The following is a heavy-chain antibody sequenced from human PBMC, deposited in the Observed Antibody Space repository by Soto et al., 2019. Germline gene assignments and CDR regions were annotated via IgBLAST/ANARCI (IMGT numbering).Heavy chain of an antibody. CDR1: GGSFSSGDYY. V-gene: IGHV4-31*03. CDR2: IYYSGST. J-gene: IGHJ5*02. D-gene: IGHD4-17*01. CDR3: AREFVNGDYGGWFDP. Sequence: SETLSLTCTVSGGSFSSGDYYWSWIRQHPGKGLEWIGYIYYSGSTYYNPSLRSRVTISVDTSTKQFSLKLTSVTAADTAVYYCAREFVNGDYGGWFDPWGQGTQVTVSS.